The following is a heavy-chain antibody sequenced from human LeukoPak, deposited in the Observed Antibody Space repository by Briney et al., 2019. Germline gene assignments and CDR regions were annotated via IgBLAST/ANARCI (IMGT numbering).Heavy chain of an antibody. D-gene: IGHD2-21*02. V-gene: IGHV4-4*07. J-gene: IGHJ4*02. CDR2: FYTSGTT. Sequence: NPSETLSLTCTVSDTSIRSYYWSWIRQPAGKGLEWIGRFYTSGTTYYNPSLKSRVTMSIDTSKNQLSLNLTSVTAADTARYYCARVSLMTSREYCFAYWGRGTLVTVSS. CDR1: DTSIRSYY. CDR3: ARVSLMTSREYCFAY.